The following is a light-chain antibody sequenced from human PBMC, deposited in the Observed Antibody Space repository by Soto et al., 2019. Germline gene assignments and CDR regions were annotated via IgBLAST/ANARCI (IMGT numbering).Light chain of an antibody. CDR2: GAS. CDR3: KQYNNWPQT. Sequence: EIVMTQSPATLSVSPGERATLSCRASQSVSSNLAWYQQKPGQAPRLLIYGASTRATGIPARFSGSGSGTAFTLTISSLQSEDVAVYYCKQYNNWPQTFGQGTKVEIK. CDR1: QSVSSN. J-gene: IGKJ1*01. V-gene: IGKV3-15*01.